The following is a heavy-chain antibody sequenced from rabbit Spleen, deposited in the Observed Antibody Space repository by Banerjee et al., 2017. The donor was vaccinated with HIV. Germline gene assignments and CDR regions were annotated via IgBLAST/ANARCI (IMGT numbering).Heavy chain of an antibody. CDR2: IYTGSSGTT. D-gene: IGHD1-1*01. J-gene: IGHJ4*01. CDR1: GFDFSSYYM. V-gene: IGHV1S45*01. Sequence: QEQLVESGGGLVKPEGSLTLSCKASGFDFSSYYMSWVRQAPGKGLEWIACIYTGSSGTTYYARWAKGRFAISKASSTTVTLQMSSLTVADTATYFCASGYSDIFFNLWGQGTLVTVS. CDR3: ASGYSDIFFNL.